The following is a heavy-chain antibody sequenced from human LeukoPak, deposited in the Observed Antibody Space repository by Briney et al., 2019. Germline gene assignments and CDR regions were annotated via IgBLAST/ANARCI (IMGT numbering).Heavy chain of an antibody. CDR3: APSGTYYFNY. V-gene: IGHV7-4-1*02. J-gene: IGHJ4*02. CDR1: GYTFTGYY. D-gene: IGHD1-26*01. CDR2: INPSTGNP. Sequence: ASVKVSCKASGYTFTGYYMHCVRQASGQGLEWMGWINPSTGNPTYAQGFTGRFVFSLDTSVSTAYLQISSLKAEDTATYYCAPSGTYYFNYWGQGTQVTVSS.